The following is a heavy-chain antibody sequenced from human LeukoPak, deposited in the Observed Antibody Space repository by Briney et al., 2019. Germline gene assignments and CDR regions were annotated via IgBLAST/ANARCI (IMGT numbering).Heavy chain of an antibody. CDR1: GYTFTGYY. CDR3: ARDLVVVPAAINGFFG. J-gene: IGHJ4*02. V-gene: IGHV1-2*02. Sequence: ASVKLSCKASGYTFTGYYMHWVRQAPGQGLEWMGWINPNSGGTNYAQKFQGRVTMTRDTSISTAYMELSRLRSDDTAVYYCARDLVVVPAAINGFFGWGQGTLVTVSS. D-gene: IGHD2-2*01. CDR2: INPNSGGT.